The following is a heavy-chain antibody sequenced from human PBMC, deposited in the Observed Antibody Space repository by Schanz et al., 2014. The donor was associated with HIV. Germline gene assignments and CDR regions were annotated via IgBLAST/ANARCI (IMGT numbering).Heavy chain of an antibody. CDR1: GFTFSSYG. Sequence: QVQLVESGGGVVQPGRSLRLSCAASGFTFSSYGMHWVRQAPGKGLEWVALVWYDGSNKYYVDSVKGRFTISRDNSKNTLHLQMNSLGAEVTAVYYCARDGSLNRGFDYWGQGTLVTVSS. CDR2: VWYDGSNK. J-gene: IGHJ4*02. CDR3: ARDGSLNRGFDY. V-gene: IGHV3-33*01. D-gene: IGHD3-10*01.